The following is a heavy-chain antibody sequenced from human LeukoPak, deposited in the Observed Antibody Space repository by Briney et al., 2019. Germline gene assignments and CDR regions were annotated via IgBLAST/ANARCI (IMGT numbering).Heavy chain of an antibody. D-gene: IGHD3-16*02. CDR2: ISGSGGST. CDR3: AKDHKMITFGGVIVNYYFDY. V-gene: IGHV3-23*01. CDR1: GFTFSSYA. J-gene: IGHJ4*02. Sequence: GGSLRLSCAASGFTFSSYAMSWVRQAPGKGLEWVSAISGSGGSTYYADSVKGRFTISRDNSKNTLYLQMNSLIAEDTAVYYCAKDHKMITFGGVIVNYYFDYWGQGTLVTVSS.